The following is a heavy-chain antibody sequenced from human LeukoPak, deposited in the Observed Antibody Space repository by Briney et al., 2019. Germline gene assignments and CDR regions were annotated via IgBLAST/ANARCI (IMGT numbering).Heavy chain of an antibody. CDR3: ARGTGTTGLGY. V-gene: IGHV3-48*04. CDR1: GFTFSSYS. Sequence: GGSLRLSCAASGFTFSSYSMSWVRQAPGKGLEWVSYISNSNSTIYYSDSVKGRFTISRDNAKNSLYLQMNSLRAEETAVYYCARGTGTTGLGYWGQGTLVTVSS. J-gene: IGHJ4*02. D-gene: IGHD1-1*01. CDR2: ISNSNSTI.